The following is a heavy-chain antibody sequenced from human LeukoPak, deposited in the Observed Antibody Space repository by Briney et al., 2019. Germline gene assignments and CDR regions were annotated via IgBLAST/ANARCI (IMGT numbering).Heavy chain of an antibody. D-gene: IGHD1-26*01. V-gene: IGHV3-15*05. CDR1: GFTVSNAW. Sequence: GGSLRLSCAASGFTVSNAWMIWVRQAPGKGLEWVGRIITKSEGGTTDCAAPVKGRFTISRDDSKNTLYLQMNSLKSEDTGVYYCTTEVGATAKGWGQGTLVTVSS. J-gene: IGHJ4*02. CDR3: TTEVGATAKG. CDR2: IITKSEGGTT.